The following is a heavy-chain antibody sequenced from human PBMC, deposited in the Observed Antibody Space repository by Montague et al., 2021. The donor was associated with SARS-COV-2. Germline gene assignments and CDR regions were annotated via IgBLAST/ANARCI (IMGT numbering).Heavy chain of an antibody. Sequence: CAISGDSVSRNNPAWNWIRQSPSRGLEWLGRTYYGSSWNTDYAVSVKSRITISPDTSKNQFSLHLNSVTPEDTAVYYCARGWNYAFDIWSQGTKVTVSS. CDR1: GDSVSRNNPA. CDR3: ARGWNYAFDI. J-gene: IGHJ3*02. V-gene: IGHV6-1*01. D-gene: IGHD1-7*01. CDR2: TYYGSSWNT.